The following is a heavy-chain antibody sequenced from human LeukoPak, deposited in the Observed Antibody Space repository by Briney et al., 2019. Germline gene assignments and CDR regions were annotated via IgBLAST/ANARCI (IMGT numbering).Heavy chain of an antibody. Sequence: GGSLRLSCAASGFIFSSYGMNWVRQAPGKGLEWVSAIGGSGADTYYADSVKGRFTIPRDNSENTLYLQVSSLRGEDTAIYYCAKLLGDSTGWYSENWGQGILVTVSS. V-gene: IGHV3-23*01. J-gene: IGHJ4*02. CDR3: AKLLGDSTGWYSEN. CDR1: GFIFSSYG. D-gene: IGHD6-19*01. CDR2: IGGSGADT.